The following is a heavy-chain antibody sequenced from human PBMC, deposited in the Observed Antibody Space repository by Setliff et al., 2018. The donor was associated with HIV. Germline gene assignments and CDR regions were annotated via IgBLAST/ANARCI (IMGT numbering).Heavy chain of an antibody. CDR2: FYYTGSD. CDR3: ARHAPYPPWAYYYYMDV. J-gene: IGHJ6*03. D-gene: IGHD2-2*01. V-gene: IGHV4-31*03. CDR1: GGSISSPGYY. Sequence: SETLSLTCTVSGGSISSPGYYWSWIRQHPGKGLEWIGYFYYTGSDYYNPSLKSRVTISVDTSKNQFSLKLSSVTAADTAVYYCARHAPYPPWAYYYYMDVWGKGTSVTVSS.